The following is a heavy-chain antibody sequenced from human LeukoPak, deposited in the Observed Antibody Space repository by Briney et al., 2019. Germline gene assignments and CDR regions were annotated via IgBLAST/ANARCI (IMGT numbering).Heavy chain of an antibody. V-gene: IGHV3-30*02. Sequence: TGGSLRLSCATSGFTFRNYGMHWVRQATGKGLEWVSLIWSDGDNRFYADSVKGRFTISRDNSKNMLYLQMDSLRPEDTAVYYCAKDPGASVSGFHMDVWGKGTTVIVSS. D-gene: IGHD2-8*02. CDR1: GFTFRNYG. CDR3: AKDPGASVSGFHMDV. J-gene: IGHJ6*03. CDR2: IWSDGDNR.